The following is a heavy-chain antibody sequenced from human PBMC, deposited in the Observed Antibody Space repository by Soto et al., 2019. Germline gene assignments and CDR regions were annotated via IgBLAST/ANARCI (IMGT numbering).Heavy chain of an antibody. Sequence: ASVKVSCKASGYTFTSYYMHWVRQAPGQGLEWMGIINPSGGSTSYAQKFQGRVTMTRDTSTSTVYMELSSLRSEDTAVYYCARDTGVLRVLEWPLSQRYGMGVWGQATTVIV. D-gene: IGHD3-3*01. CDR3: ARDTGVLRVLEWPLSQRYGMGV. V-gene: IGHV1-46*01. J-gene: IGHJ6*02. CDR1: GYTFTSYY. CDR2: INPSGGST.